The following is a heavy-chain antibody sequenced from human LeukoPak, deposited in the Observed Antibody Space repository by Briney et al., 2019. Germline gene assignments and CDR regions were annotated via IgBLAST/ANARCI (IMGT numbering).Heavy chain of an antibody. D-gene: IGHD2-15*01. J-gene: IGHJ6*02. Sequence: ASVNVSCKASGYTFTDYYIHWVRQAPGQGLEWMGWINPNSGGTNYAQKFQGRVTMTRDTSISTAYMDLSRLTSDDTAVYYCARDIRAASLGYYYGMDVWGQGTTVTVSS. V-gene: IGHV1-2*02. CDR2: INPNSGGT. CDR3: ARDIRAASLGYYYGMDV. CDR1: GYTFTDYY.